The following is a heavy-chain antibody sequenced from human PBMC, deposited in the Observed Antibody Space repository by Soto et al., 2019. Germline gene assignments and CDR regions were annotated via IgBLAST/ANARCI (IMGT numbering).Heavy chain of an antibody. V-gene: IGHV3-23*01. CDR3: AKSSSRAHYYAMDV. CDR1: GFTFSSYA. J-gene: IGHJ6*02. D-gene: IGHD2-2*01. Sequence: PGGSLRLSCAASGFTFSSYAMNWVRQAPGKGLEWVAGVSASGGGTSYADSVKGRFTISRDNSKDTLYLQMNSLRAEDTAVYYCAKSSSRAHYYAMDVWGQGTTVTVFS. CDR2: VSASGGGT.